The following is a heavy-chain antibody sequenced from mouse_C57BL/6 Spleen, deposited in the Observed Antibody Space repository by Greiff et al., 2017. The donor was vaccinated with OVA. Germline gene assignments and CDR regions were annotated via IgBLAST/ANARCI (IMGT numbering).Heavy chain of an antibody. D-gene: IGHD2-3*01. CDR1: GFTFSDYG. CDR3: AHDGYYDWYFDV. J-gene: IGHJ1*03. CDR2: ISSGSSTI. Sequence: DVHLVESGGGLVKPGGSLKLSCAASGFTFSDYGMHWVRQAPEKGLEWVAYISSGSSTIYYADTVKGRFTISRDNAKNTLFLQMTSLRSEDTAMYYCAHDGYYDWYFDVWGTGTTVTVSS. V-gene: IGHV5-17*01.